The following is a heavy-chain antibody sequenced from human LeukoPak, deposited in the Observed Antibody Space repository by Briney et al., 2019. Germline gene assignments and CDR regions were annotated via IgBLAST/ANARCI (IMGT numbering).Heavy chain of an antibody. J-gene: IGHJ6*03. Sequence: ASVKVSCKASGYTFTDYYTHWVRQAPGQGLEWMGWINPNSGGTNYAQKFQGRVTMTRDTSISTAYMELSRLRSDDTAVYYCARDYSSSSGHYYYYYMDVWGKGTTVTVSS. D-gene: IGHD6-6*01. CDR1: GYTFTDYY. CDR3: ARDYSSSSGHYYYYYMDV. CDR2: INPNSGGT. V-gene: IGHV1-2*02.